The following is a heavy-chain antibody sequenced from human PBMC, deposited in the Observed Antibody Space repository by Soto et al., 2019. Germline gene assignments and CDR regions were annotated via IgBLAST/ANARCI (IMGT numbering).Heavy chain of an antibody. CDR3: AKDRPGYDSFTGYYSLDAFDV. V-gene: IGHV4-38-2*02. D-gene: IGHD3-9*01. CDR1: GYSITSGYY. J-gene: IGHJ3*01. CDR2: MYHSGST. Sequence: SETLSLTCTVSGYSITSGYYWGWIRQPPGKGLEWIGSMYHSGSTYYNPSLKSRVIISVDTSKNQFSLKLSSVTAADTAVYYCAKDRPGYDSFTGYYSLDAFDVWGQGAMVTVSS.